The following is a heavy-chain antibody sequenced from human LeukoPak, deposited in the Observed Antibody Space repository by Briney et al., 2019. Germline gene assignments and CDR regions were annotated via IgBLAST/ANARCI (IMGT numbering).Heavy chain of an antibody. Sequence: ASVKVSCKASGYTFTGYYMHWVRQAPGQGLEWMGWINPNSGGTRYAQKFQGRVTMTSDTSTSTVYMELSSLTSEDTAMYYCARVVGGWFAFDSWGQGTLVTVSS. J-gene: IGHJ4*02. D-gene: IGHD6-19*01. CDR2: INPNSGGT. CDR3: ARVVGGWFAFDS. V-gene: IGHV1-2*02. CDR1: GYTFTGYY.